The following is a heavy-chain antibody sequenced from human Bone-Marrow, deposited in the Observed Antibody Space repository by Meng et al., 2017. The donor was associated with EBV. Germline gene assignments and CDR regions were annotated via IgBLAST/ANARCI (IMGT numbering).Heavy chain of an antibody. Sequence: QVVLPGSGQGLVKPSATLSLTCTVSGGSVSGSFYYWSWIRQSPGKGLEWIGYVYSSGITNSHSSLRGRASISFDTSNNHFSLRLTSVTAADTAVYYCARDQHAESGAYWGQGTLVTVSS. CDR3: ARDQHAESGAY. CDR1: GGSVSGSFYY. D-gene: IGHD2-8*01. CDR2: VYSSGIT. V-gene: IGHV4-61*03. J-gene: IGHJ4*02.